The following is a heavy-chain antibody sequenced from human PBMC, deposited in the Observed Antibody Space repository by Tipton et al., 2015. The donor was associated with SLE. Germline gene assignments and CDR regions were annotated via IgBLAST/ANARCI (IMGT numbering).Heavy chain of an antibody. D-gene: IGHD3-3*01. J-gene: IGHJ4*02. CDR3: ARGFPFCFDNTCAFFDF. CDR1: GGSISSSSHY. CDR2: IYYSGST. V-gene: IGHV4-61*05. Sequence: TLSLTCTVSGGSISSSSHYWSWIRQPPGKGLEWIGYIYYSGSTNYNPSLKSRVTISVDTSKNQFSLKLSSVTAADTAVYYCARGFPFCFDNTCAFFDFWGQGILVTVSS.